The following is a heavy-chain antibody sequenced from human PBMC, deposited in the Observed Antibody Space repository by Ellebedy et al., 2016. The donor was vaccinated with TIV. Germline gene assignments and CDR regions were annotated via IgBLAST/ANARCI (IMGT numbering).Heavy chain of an antibody. Sequence: GESLKISCKGSGYSFDTHWTAWVRQMPGKGLEWMGIIYPFDSDTRYNPSFKGQVTISADKSTSTAYLQWSSLKASDTAMYYCAGQKVPYGRLDYWGQGTLVTVSS. D-gene: IGHD1-26*01. V-gene: IGHV5-51*01. CDR2: IYPFDSDT. CDR3: AGQKVPYGRLDY. CDR1: GYSFDTHW. J-gene: IGHJ4*02.